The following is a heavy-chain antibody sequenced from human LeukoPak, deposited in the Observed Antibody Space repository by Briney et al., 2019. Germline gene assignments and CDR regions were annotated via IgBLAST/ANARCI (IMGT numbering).Heavy chain of an antibody. Sequence: RGSPRLSRAASGFPLCSFGIRWVPQAPREGLGWGAVIWYDGSNKYYAVSLKGRLTIPRENSNHTLYLQMNSLRAEDTAVYYCAKGGLRYFDWLPAGDACHIWGERTRHTVPS. J-gene: IGHJ3*02. CDR3: AKGGLRYFDWLPAGDACHI. V-gene: IGHV3-33*06. CDR1: GFPLCSFG. D-gene: IGHD3-9*01. CDR2: IWYDGSNK.